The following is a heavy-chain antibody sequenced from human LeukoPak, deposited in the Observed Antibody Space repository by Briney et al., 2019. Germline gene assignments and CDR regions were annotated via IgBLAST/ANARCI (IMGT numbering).Heavy chain of an antibody. CDR2: IYYSGST. V-gene: IGHV4-39*01. Sequence: KPSETLSLTCTVSGGSISSSSYYWGWIRQPPGKGLEWIGSIYYSGSTYYNPSLKSRVTISVDTSKNQFSLKLRSVTAADTAVYYCSRREYEGYYYDSSGYYYRGVSSAPFDYWGQGTLVTVSS. CDR1: GGSISSSSYY. D-gene: IGHD3-22*01. CDR3: SRREYEGYYYDSSGYYYRGVSSAPFDY. J-gene: IGHJ4*02.